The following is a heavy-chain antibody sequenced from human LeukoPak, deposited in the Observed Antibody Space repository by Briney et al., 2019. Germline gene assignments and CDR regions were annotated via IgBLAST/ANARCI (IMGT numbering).Heavy chain of an antibody. D-gene: IGHD3-22*01. V-gene: IGHV3-23*01. CDR2: ISGSGGST. CDR1: GFTFSSYA. Sequence: GGSLRLSCAASGFTFSSYAMSWVRQAPGKGLEWVSAISGSGGSTYYADSVKGRFTISRDNSKNTLYLQMNSLRAEDTAVYYCARDGRLTYYYDSSGYSYWYFDLWGRGTLVTVSS. J-gene: IGHJ2*01. CDR3: ARDGRLTYYYDSSGYSYWYFDL.